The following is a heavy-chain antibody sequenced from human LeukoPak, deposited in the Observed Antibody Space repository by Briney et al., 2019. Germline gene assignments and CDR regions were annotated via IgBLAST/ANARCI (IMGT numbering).Heavy chain of an antibody. CDR3: ARDRGGSYIDYYYGMDV. D-gene: IGHD1-26*01. J-gene: IGHJ6*02. Sequence: GGSLRLSCAASGFTFSSYSMNWVRQAPGKGLEWVSSISSSSSYIYYADSVKGRFTISRDNAKNSLYLQMNSLRAEDTAVYYCARDRGGSYIDYYYGMDVWGQGTTVTVSS. V-gene: IGHV3-21*01. CDR2: ISSSSSYI. CDR1: GFTFSSYS.